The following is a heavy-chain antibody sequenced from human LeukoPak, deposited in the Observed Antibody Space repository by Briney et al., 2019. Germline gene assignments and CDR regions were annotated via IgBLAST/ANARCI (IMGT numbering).Heavy chain of an antibody. CDR3: ARGPGPIAGAKNPFDI. J-gene: IGHJ3*02. D-gene: IGHD1-26*01. CDR1: GFTFSAYA. V-gene: IGHV3-30*01. CDR2: ISYDGSNK. Sequence: GRSLRLSSAASGFTFSAYAMHWVRQAPGKGLEWVAVISYDGSNKYYADSVKGRFTISGDKSKDTLYLEMDSLRPEDPAVYYCARGPGPIAGAKNPFDIWGQGTMVTVSS.